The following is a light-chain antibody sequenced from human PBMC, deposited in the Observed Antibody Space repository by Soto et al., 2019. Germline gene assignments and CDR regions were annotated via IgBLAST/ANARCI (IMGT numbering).Light chain of an antibody. V-gene: IGKV3-20*01. Sequence: EIVLTQSPGTLSLSPGERATLSCRASQSVSSNYLAWYQQKPGQPPRLLISDASSRATGIPDRFSGSGSGTHFPLTISGLEPEDFAVYYCQHYGRSPPSWTFGQGTKVEIK. J-gene: IGKJ1*01. CDR1: QSVSSNY. CDR2: DAS. CDR3: QHYGRSPPSWT.